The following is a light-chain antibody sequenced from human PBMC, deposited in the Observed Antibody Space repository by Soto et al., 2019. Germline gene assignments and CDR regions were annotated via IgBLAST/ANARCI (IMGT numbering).Light chain of an antibody. Sequence: DIQMTQSPSTLSASIGDRGAITCRASDNIGPWVAWYQQKPGKDPKLMIYKASTLETGAPSRFAGSGSATGFTLTISRLQPDDFATYYCQHDNSYSRTFGQGTKVEV. J-gene: IGKJ1*01. CDR3: QHDNSYSRT. CDR2: KAS. CDR1: DNIGPW. V-gene: IGKV1-5*03.